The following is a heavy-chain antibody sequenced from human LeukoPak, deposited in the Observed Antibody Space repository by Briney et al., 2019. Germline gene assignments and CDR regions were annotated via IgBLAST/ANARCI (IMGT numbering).Heavy chain of an antibody. CDR2: ISSSGSYI. D-gene: IGHD6-19*01. V-gene: IGHV3-21*01. Sequence: GGSLRLSCAASGFTFSSYSMNWVRQAPGKGLEWVSSISSSGSYIYYADSVKGRFTISRDNAKNSLYLQMNSLRAEDTAVYYCATSIGYSSGWYDYWGQGTLVTVSS. CDR1: GFTFSSYS. J-gene: IGHJ4*02. CDR3: ATSIGYSSGWYDY.